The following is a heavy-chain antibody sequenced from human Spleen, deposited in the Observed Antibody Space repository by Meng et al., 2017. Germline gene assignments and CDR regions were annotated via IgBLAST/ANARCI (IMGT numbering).Heavy chain of an antibody. CDR1: GFTFSSYA. CDR3: AKRPGIAVAGDY. CDR2: ISGSGGST. J-gene: IGHJ4*02. Sequence: GESLKISCAASGFTFSSYAMSWVRQAPGKGLEWVSAISGSGGSTYYADSVKGRFTISRDNSKNTLCLQMNRLRAEDTAVYYCAKRPGIAVAGDYWGQGTLVTVSS. V-gene: IGHV3-23*01. D-gene: IGHD6-19*01.